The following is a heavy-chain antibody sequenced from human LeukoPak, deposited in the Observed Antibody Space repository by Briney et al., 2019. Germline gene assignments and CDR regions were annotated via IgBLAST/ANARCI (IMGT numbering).Heavy chain of an antibody. J-gene: IGHJ6*03. D-gene: IGHD5-18*01. CDR1: GCSISTNTYN. CDR2: IYYSGST. CDR3: ARTTEGGYTYDYFYYYYMDV. V-gene: IGHV4-61*09. Sequence: SQTLSLTCTAYGCSISTNTYNWTWIRKPAGKELVGIGNIYYSGSTNYNPSLKSRVTISVDTSKNQFSLKLSSVTAADTAVYYCARTTEGGYTYDYFYYYYMDVWGKGTTVTISS.